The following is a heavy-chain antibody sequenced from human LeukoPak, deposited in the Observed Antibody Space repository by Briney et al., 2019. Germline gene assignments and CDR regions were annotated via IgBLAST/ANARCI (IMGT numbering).Heavy chain of an antibody. CDR3: ARDYYDSSGYQTAWDHFDY. J-gene: IGHJ4*02. V-gene: IGHV3-30*03. CDR1: GFTFSSYG. Sequence: PGRALRLSCAASGFTFSSYGMHWVRQAPGKGLEWVAVISYDGSNKYYADSVKGRFTISRDNSKNTLYLQMNSLRAEDTAVYYCARDYYDSSGYQTAWDHFDYWGQGTLVTVSS. D-gene: IGHD3-22*01. CDR2: ISYDGSNK.